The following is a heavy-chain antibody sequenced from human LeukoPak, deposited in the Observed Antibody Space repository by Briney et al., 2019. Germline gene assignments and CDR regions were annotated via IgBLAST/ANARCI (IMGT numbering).Heavy chain of an antibody. Sequence: SETLSLTCAVSGVSFNDYYWSWVRQTPGKGLEWIGEINHSGYTNDSPSLKSRVTISIDTSRKQFSLNLRSVTVADTGTYYCTRMTTGHDYWGQGTLVTVSS. D-gene: IGHD4-17*01. J-gene: IGHJ4*02. CDR3: TRMTTGHDY. CDR2: INHSGYT. CDR1: GVSFNDYY. V-gene: IGHV4-34*01.